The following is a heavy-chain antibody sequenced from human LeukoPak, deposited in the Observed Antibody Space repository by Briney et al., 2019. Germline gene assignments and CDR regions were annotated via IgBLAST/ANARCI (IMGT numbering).Heavy chain of an antibody. D-gene: IGHD3-10*01. CDR3: AKSNGYGLIDI. J-gene: IGHJ3*02. CDR1: GVSIRSDNW. CDR2: IYYSGTT. Sequence: SGTLSLTCAVSGVSIRSDNWWRWVRQPPGKGLEWIGEIYYSGTTNYKPSLKSRVTISVDNSKNQFSLKLISVTAADTAVYYCAKSNGYGLIDIWGQGTMVTVSS. V-gene: IGHV4-4*02.